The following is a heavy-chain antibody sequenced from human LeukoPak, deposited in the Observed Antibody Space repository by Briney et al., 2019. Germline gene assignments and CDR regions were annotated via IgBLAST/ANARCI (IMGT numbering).Heavy chain of an antibody. CDR2: TNAGNSNT. V-gene: IGHV1-3*01. CDR3: ARGGAAAGNFDY. D-gene: IGHD6-13*01. J-gene: IGHJ4*02. CDR1: GHTFTSYA. Sequence: ASVKVSCKAAGHTFTSYAMNWVRQSPGQRLEWMGWTNAGNSNTNYAQKFQGSVTITRDTSASTAYMELSSLRSEETAVYYCARGGAAAGNFDYWGQGNLVTVSS.